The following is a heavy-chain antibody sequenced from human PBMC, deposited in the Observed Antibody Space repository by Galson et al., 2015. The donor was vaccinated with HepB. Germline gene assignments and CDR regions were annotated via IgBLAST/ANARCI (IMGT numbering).Heavy chain of an antibody. J-gene: IGHJ1*01. V-gene: IGHV3-23*01. Sequence: SLRLSCAASGFTFSRYAMGWVRQAPGKWLEWVSLISGGGGSAYYADSVKGRFTVSRDNSMDTLNLRMSSLSAEDTGVYYCAKSCTNGVCYNHWGQGTLVTVSS. CDR1: GFTFSRYA. D-gene: IGHD2-8*01. CDR2: ISGGGGSA. CDR3: AKSCTNGVCYNH.